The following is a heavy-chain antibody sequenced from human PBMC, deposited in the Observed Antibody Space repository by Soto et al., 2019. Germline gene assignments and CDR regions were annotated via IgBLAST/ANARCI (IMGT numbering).Heavy chain of an antibody. CDR2: IIPMFGTT. CDR3: SRAAIHGSSWYFWFDP. V-gene: IGHV1-69*01. Sequence: QVQLVQSGSEVKLPGSSVKVSCKTSGGTFSRHAINWVRQAPGQGLEWMGGIIPMFGTTNYAQKFKGRVTISADESTSTAYMEKNSLRSEAAAVYYCSRAAIHGSSWYFWFDPWGQGTLVTVSS. D-gene: IGHD6-13*01. CDR1: GGTFSRHA. J-gene: IGHJ5*02.